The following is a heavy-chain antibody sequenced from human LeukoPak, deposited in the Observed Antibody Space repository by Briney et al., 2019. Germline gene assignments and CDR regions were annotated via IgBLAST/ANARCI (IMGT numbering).Heavy chain of an antibody. V-gene: IGHV3-7*03. CDR2: IKKDGSEK. CDR3: ARGGGHYDDYDY. J-gene: IGHJ4*02. CDR1: GFSFSDYW. D-gene: IGHD3-16*01. Sequence: GGSLRLSCAASGFSFSDYWMSWVRQAPGKGLEWVANIKKDGSEKYCVDSVKGRFTISRDNAKNSLYLQMNSLRIEDTAVYYCARGGGHYDDYDYWGQGTLVTVSS.